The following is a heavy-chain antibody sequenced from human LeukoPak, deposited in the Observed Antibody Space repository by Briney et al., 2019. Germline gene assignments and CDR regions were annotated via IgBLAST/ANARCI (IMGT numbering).Heavy chain of an antibody. V-gene: IGHV4-34*01. Sequence: TSETLSLTCAVYGGSFSGYYWSWIRQPPGKGLEWIGEINHSGSTNYNPSLKSRVTISVDTSKNQFSLKLSSVTAADTAVYYCARYRRRRNGSGSYYGGYYYYMDVWGKGTTVTISS. CDR2: INHSGST. CDR3: ARYRRRRNGSGSYYGGYYYYMDV. J-gene: IGHJ6*03. D-gene: IGHD3-10*01. CDR1: GGSFSGYY.